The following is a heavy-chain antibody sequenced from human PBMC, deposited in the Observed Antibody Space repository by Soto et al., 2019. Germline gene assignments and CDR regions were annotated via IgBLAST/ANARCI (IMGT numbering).Heavy chain of an antibody. CDR1: GFTFSSYA. J-gene: IGHJ6*03. CDR3: AKCPYYYYYMDV. V-gene: IGHV3-23*01. Sequence: GGSLRLSCAASGFTFSSYAMSWVRQAPGKGLEWVSAISGSGGSTYYADSVKGRFTISRDNSKNTLYLQMNSLRAEDTAVYHCAKCPYYYYYMDVWGKGTTVTVSS. CDR2: ISGSGGST.